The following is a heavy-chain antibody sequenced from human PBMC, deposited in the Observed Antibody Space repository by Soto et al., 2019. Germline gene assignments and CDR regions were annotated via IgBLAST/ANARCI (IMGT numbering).Heavy chain of an antibody. CDR2: MNEDGGTT. Sequence: GGSLRLSCTASGFTFSSYWMHWVRQAPGKGLVWVSRMNEDGGTTDYADSVKGRFTISRDNAKNTLYLQMNSLRVEDTAVYYCASDLSGRADVWGQGTTVTVSS. V-gene: IGHV3-74*01. D-gene: IGHD3-10*01. CDR3: ASDLSGRADV. J-gene: IGHJ6*02. CDR1: GFTFSSYW.